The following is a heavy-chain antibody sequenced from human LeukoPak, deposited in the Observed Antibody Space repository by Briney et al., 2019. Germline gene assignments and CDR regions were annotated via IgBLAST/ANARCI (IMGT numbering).Heavy chain of an antibody. J-gene: IGHJ4*02. CDR2: ISGYTGNT. V-gene: IGHV1-18*01. D-gene: IGHD6-13*01. CDR3: ARAPRVASTGRFDY. Sequence: GASVKVSFKASVYSFTNYGVNWVRQAPGQGLEWLGWISGYTGNTDYAQKFQGRVTMTTDTSTTTAYMELRSLRSDDTAVYYCARAPRVASTGRFDYWGQGTLVTVSS. CDR1: VYSFTNYG.